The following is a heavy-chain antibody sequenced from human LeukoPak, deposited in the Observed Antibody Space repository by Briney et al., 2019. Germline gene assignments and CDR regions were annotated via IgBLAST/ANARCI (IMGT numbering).Heavy chain of an antibody. CDR1: GYTLTELS. J-gene: IGHJ3*02. Sequence: ASVKVSCKVSGYTLTELSMHWVRQAPGKGLEWMGGFDPEDGETIYAQKFQGRVTMTRDTSISTAYMELSRLRSDDTAVYYCARQRFLAVKGYCSGGSCRVDAFDIWGQGTMVTISS. V-gene: IGHV1-24*01. CDR2: FDPEDGET. D-gene: IGHD2-15*01. CDR3: ARQRFLAVKGYCSGGSCRVDAFDI.